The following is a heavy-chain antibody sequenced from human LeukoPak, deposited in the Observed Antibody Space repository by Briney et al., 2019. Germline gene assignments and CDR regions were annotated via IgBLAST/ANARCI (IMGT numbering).Heavy chain of an antibody. CDR1: GFIISSNY. V-gene: IGHV3-66*01. Sequence: GGSLRLSCAVSGFIISSNYMSWVRQAPGKGLEWVSVIYLDGSTYYADSVKGRFTISRDNSKNTLYLQMNSLRADDTAVYYCARDVSHRHLDYWGQGTLVTVSS. CDR2: IYLDGST. D-gene: IGHD2/OR15-2a*01. CDR3: ARDVSHRHLDY. J-gene: IGHJ4*02.